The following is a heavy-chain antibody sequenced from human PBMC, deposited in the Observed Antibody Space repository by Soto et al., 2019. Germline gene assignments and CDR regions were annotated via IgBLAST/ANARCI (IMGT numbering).Heavy chain of an antibody. CDR3: VRDLTIGGFFDP. D-gene: IGHD3-16*01. CDR1: GVSISSYY. J-gene: IGHJ5*02. CDR2: IYYSGIT. Sequence: SETLSLTCTVSGVSISSYYWTWIRQPPGKGLEWIGYIYYSGITNCNPSLKSRVTMSVDTSKNQFSLKLSSVTAADTAVYYCVRDLTIGGFFDPWGQGTLVTVSS. V-gene: IGHV4-59*01.